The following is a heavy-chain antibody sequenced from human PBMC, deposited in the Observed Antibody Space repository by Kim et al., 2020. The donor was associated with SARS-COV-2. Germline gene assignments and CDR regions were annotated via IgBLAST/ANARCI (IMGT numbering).Heavy chain of an antibody. V-gene: IGHV4-34*01. D-gene: IGHD3-3*01. CDR1: GGSLSGYY. J-gene: IGHJ4*02. Sequence: SETLSLTCAVYGGSLSGYYWSWIRQPPGKGLEWIGEINHSGSTNYNPSLKSRVTISVDTSKNQFSLKLSSVTAADTAVYYCARRYYDFWSGYYFDYWGQGTLVTVSS. CDR2: INHSGST. CDR3: ARRYYDFWSGYYFDY.